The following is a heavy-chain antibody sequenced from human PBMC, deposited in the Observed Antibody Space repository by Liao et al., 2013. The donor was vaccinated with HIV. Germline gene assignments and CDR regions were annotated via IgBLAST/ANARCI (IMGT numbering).Heavy chain of an antibody. V-gene: IGHV4-61*02. CDR3: ARGTIFGPDY. CDR2: IYTSGST. Sequence: QVQLQESGPGLVKPSQTLSLTCTVSGGSISSGTYYWSWIRQPAGKGLEWIGYIYTSGSTNYNPSLKSRVTMSVDTSKNQFSLKLSSVTAADTAVYYCARGTIFGPDYWGQGTLVTVSS. D-gene: IGHD3-3*01. CDR1: GGSISSGTYY. J-gene: IGHJ4*02.